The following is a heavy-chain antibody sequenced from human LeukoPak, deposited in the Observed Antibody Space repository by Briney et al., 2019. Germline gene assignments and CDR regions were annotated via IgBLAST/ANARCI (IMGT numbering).Heavy chain of an antibody. D-gene: IGHD2-21*01. Sequence: GGSLRLSCAASGFTFNTHAMTWVRQAPGKGLEWVSVISGSGDFTYYADSVKGRFTISRDSSENTLYLQMHSLRGEDTAVFYCGARPGEVAVPYDYWGQGTLVTVSS. CDR2: ISGSGDFT. CDR3: GARPGEVAVPYDY. J-gene: IGHJ4*02. V-gene: IGHV3-23*01. CDR1: GFTFNTHA.